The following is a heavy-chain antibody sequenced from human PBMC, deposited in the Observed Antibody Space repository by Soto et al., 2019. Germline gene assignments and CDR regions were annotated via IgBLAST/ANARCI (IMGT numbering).Heavy chain of an antibody. CDR1: GYTFTSYD. CDR2: MNPNSGNT. D-gene: IGHD6-13*01. Sequence: GASVKVSCKASGYTFTSYDINWVRQATGQGLEWMGWMNPNSGNTGYAQKFQGRGTMTRNTSISTAYMELSSLRSEDTAVYYCARKGYGSSWWGDYYYGMDVWGQGTTVTVSS. CDR3: ARKGYGSSWWGDYYYGMDV. J-gene: IGHJ6*02. V-gene: IGHV1-8*01.